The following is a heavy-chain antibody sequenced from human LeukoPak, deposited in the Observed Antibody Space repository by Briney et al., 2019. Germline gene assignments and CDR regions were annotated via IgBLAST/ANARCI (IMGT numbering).Heavy chain of an antibody. Sequence: PGGSLRLSCAASGFTFRIYAMSWVRQAPGKGLEWVSAITGTIISTYYVDSVRGRFTISRDNSKNTLYLQMDSLRAEDTATYYCARGITVFGTLDYWGQGTLVTVSS. J-gene: IGHJ4*02. D-gene: IGHD3-3*01. V-gene: IGHV3-23*05. CDR2: ITGTIIST. CDR1: GFTFRIYA. CDR3: ARGITVFGTLDY.